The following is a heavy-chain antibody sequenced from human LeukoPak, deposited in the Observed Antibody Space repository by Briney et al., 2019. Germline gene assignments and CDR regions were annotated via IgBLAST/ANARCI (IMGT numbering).Heavy chain of an antibody. CDR2: IYYSGST. D-gene: IGHD1-26*01. J-gene: IGHJ4*02. CDR3: ARSIVGATDLFDY. Sequence: SETLSLTCTVSGASITDYYWSWIRQPPGKGLEWIGYIYYSGSTNYNPSLKSRVTISVDTSKNQFSLKLSSVTAADTAVYYCARSIVGATDLFDYWGQGTLVTVSS. V-gene: IGHV4-59*01. CDR1: GASITDYY.